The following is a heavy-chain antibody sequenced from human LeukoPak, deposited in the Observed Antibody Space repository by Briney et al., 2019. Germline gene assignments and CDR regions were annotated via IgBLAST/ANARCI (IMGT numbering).Heavy chain of an antibody. CDR1: GFTFSSYA. D-gene: IGHD4-17*01. V-gene: IGHV3-23*01. CDR3: AKDEAPRLRRQEPDS. J-gene: IGHJ4*02. CDR2: ISGSGGST. Sequence: GGSLRLSCAASGFTFSSYAMSWVRQAPGKGPEWVSAISGSGGSTYYADSVKGRFTISRDNSKNTLFLQVNSLRAEDTAVYYCAKDEAPRLRRQEPDSWGQGTLVTVSS.